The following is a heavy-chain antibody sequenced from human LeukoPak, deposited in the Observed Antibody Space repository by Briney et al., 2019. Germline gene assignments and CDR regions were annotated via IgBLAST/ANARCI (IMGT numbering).Heavy chain of an antibody. CDR2: ISAYNGNT. Sequence: ASVKVSCKASGYTFTSYGISWVRQAPGQGLEWMGWISAYNGNTNYAQKLQGRVTMTTDTSTSTAYMELRSLRSDDTAVYYCARDRRNSGGSYNNEDDYWGQGTLVTVSS. V-gene: IGHV1-18*01. D-gene: IGHD1-26*01. J-gene: IGHJ4*02. CDR1: GYTFTSYG. CDR3: ARDRRNSGGSYNNEDDY.